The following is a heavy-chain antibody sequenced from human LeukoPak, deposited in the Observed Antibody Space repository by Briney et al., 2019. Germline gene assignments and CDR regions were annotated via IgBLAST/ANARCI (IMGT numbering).Heavy chain of an antibody. Sequence: SVKVTCKASGDTFSSYAISWVRQAPGQGLEWMGGIIPIFGTANYAQKFQGRVTITADESTSTAYMELSSLRSEDTAVYYCARGRMAGTYVFDSWGQGTLVAVSS. CDR2: IIPIFGTA. D-gene: IGHD6-19*01. CDR1: GDTFSSYA. J-gene: IGHJ4*02. CDR3: ARGRMAGTYVFDS. V-gene: IGHV1-69*13.